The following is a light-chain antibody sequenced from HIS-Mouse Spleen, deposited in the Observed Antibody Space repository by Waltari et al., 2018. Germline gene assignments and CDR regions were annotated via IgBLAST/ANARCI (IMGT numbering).Light chain of an antibody. V-gene: IGLV3-25*03. Sequence: GDALPKQYAYWYQQKPGQAPVLVIYKDTERPSGIPERFSGSSSGTTVTLTISGVQAEDEADYYCQSADSSGTYVVFGGGTKLTVL. CDR2: KDT. J-gene: IGLJ2*01. CDR1: ALPKQY. CDR3: QSADSSGTYVV.